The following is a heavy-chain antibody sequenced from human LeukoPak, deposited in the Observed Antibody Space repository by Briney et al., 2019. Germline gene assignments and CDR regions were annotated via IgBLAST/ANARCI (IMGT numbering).Heavy chain of an antibody. V-gene: IGHV4-39*01. CDR1: GGSISSSSYY. J-gene: IGHJ4*02. D-gene: IGHD3-22*01. CDR3: ARRSYYDSSGYYPD. CDR2: IYYSGST. Sequence: PSETLSLTCTVSGGSISSSSYYWGWIRQPPGKGLEWIVSIYYSGSTYYNPSLKSRVTISVDTSKNQFSLKLSSVTAADTAVYYCARRSYYDSSGYYPDWGQGTLVTVSS.